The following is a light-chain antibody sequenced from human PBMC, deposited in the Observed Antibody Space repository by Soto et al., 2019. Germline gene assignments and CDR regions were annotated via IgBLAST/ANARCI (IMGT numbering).Light chain of an antibody. CDR2: VAS. Sequence: DIQMTQSPSALAASVGDRVTSTCRASQSVGRFLNWYQQKPGKAPTVLINVASTLRSGVPSRFSGSGSGTDFNLTINSLQPEDFATYFCQQSFTTPLTFGGGTRVDIK. V-gene: IGKV1-39*01. CDR3: QQSFTTPLT. CDR1: QSVGRF. J-gene: IGKJ4*01.